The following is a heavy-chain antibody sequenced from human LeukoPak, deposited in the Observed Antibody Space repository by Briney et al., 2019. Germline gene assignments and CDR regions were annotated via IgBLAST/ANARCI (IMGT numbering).Heavy chain of an antibody. CDR3: ARSPDILTGENFDY. CDR2: INPNSGGT. D-gene: IGHD3-9*01. J-gene: IGHJ4*02. CDR1: GYTFTGYY. V-gene: IGHV1-2*02. Sequence: ASVKVSCMASGYTFTGYYMHWVRQAPGQGLEWMGWINPNSGGTNYAQKFYARVTMTRDTSISIAYMELSRLRSDDTAVFYCARSPDILTGENFDYWGQGTLVTVSS.